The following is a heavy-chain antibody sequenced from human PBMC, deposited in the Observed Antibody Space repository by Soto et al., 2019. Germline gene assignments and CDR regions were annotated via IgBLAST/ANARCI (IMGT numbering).Heavy chain of an antibody. Sequence: GGSMRLSCAALGFTFSIYGMHRVRQAPGKGLEWVAVISYDGTNKYYADSVKGRFTISRDDSKNTLYLQMNSLRAEDTAVYYCAKAHLTRSSGGYYFASHFDSWGQGTLVTVSS. CDR2: ISYDGTNK. CDR1: GFTFSIYG. J-gene: IGHJ4*02. V-gene: IGHV3-30*18. CDR3: AKAHLTRSSGGYYFASHFDS. D-gene: IGHD3-22*01.